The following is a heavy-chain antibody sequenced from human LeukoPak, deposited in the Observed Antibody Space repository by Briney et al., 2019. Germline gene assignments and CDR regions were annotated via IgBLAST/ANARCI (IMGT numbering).Heavy chain of an antibody. V-gene: IGHV4-34*01. D-gene: IGHD3-22*01. CDR2: INHSGST. Sequence: SETLSLTCALYGGSVSGYYWSWIRPPPGRGLEWIGEINHSGSTNYNPTLKSRVTISVDTSKNQFSLKLSSVTAAATAVYYGSRGLRGYYDSSGTPGYWGQGTLVTVSS. CDR3: SRGLRGYYDSSGTPGY. J-gene: IGHJ4*02. CDR1: GGSVSGYY.